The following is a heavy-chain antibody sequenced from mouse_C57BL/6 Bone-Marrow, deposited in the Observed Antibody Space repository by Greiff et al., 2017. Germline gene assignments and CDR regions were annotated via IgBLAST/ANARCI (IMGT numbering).Heavy chain of an antibody. Sequence: VQLQQSGAELARPGASVKLSCKASGYTFTSYWMHWVKQRPGQGLEWIGMIHPNSGSTNYNEQFKSKATLTVEKSSSTAYMQLSSRTSEDSAVYDCEREGKGDWYFDVWGTGTTGTVSS. V-gene: IGHV1-64*01. CDR2: IHPNSGST. J-gene: IGHJ1*03. CDR3: EREGKGDWYFDV. CDR1: GYTFTSYW.